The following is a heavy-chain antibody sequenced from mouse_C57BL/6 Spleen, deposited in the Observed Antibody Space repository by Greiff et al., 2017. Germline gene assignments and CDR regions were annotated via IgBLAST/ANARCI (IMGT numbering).Heavy chain of an antibody. CDR2: INPYNGGT. Sequence: VQLQQSGPVLVKPGASVKMSCKASGYTFTDYYMNWVKQSHGKSLEWIGVINPYNGGTSYNQKFKGKATLTVDKSSSTAYMELNSLTSEDSAVYYCARVGENYFDYWGQGTTLTVSS. CDR3: ARVGENYFDY. J-gene: IGHJ2*01. D-gene: IGHD4-1*01. V-gene: IGHV1-19*01. CDR1: GYTFTDYY.